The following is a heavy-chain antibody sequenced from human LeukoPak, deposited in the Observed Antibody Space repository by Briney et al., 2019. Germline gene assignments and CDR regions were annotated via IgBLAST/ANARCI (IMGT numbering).Heavy chain of an antibody. CDR3: AREGDYDILTGYYLLPY. CDR2: ISSNGGST. Sequence: PGGSLRLSCSASGFTFSSYAMHWVRQAPGKGLEYVSAISSNGGSTYYADSVKGRFTISRDNSKNTLYLQMSSMRAEDTAVYYCAREGDYDILTGYYLLPYWGQGTLVTVSS. CDR1: GFTFSSYA. D-gene: IGHD3-9*01. V-gene: IGHV3-64D*06. J-gene: IGHJ4*02.